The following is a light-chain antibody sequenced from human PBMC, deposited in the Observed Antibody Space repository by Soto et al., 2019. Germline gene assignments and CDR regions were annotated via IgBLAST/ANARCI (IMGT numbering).Light chain of an antibody. J-gene: IGLJ2*01. Sequence: QSARTQPASVSGSPEQSITISCPGTSSDVGGYNYVSWYQQHPGKAPKLMIYDVSNRPSGVSNRFSGSKSGNTASLTISGLQAEDEADYYCSSYTSSSTVVFGGGTKLTVL. CDR1: SSDVGGYNY. CDR3: SSYTSSSTVV. CDR2: DVS. V-gene: IGLV2-14*01.